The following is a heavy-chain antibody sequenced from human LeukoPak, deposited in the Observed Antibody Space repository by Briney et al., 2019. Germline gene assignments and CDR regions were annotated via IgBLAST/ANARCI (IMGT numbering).Heavy chain of an antibody. CDR2: MNPNSGNT. V-gene: IGHV1-8*01. D-gene: IGHD3-3*01. J-gene: IGHJ5*02. CDR1: GYTFTSYD. Sequence: ASVKVSCKASGYTFTSYDINWVRQATGQGLGWMGWMNPNSGNTGYAQKFQGRVTMTRNTSISTAYMELSSLRSEDMAVYYCAREVEKGEWLSPKPDFDPWGQGTLVTVSS. CDR3: AREVEKGEWLSPKPDFDP.